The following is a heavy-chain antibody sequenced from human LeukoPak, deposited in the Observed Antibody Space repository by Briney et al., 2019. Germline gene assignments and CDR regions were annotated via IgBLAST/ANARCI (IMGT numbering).Heavy chain of an antibody. V-gene: IGHV3-74*01. Sequence: GGSLRLSCAASGFTFSSYWMHWVRQAPGKGLVWVSRINSDGSSTTYADSVKGRFTTSRDNAKNTLYLQMNSLRAEDTAVYHCARGSRYDSSGYYVYWGQGTLVTVSS. D-gene: IGHD3-22*01. CDR3: ARGSRYDSSGYYVY. CDR2: INSDGSST. CDR1: GFTFSSYW. J-gene: IGHJ4*02.